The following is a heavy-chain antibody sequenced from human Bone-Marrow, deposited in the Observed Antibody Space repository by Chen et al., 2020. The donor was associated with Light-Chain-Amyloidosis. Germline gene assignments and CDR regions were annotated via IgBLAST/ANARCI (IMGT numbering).Heavy chain of an antibody. CDR1: GSAFSSYD. CDR2: ISGSSNYI. CDR3: ARSTSRDYNYFYGMDV. J-gene: IGHJ6*02. Sequence: EVQLVESGGGLVNPGGSLRLSCAASGSAFSSYDMNWVRQAPGKGLEWVSCISGSSNYIYYADSVRGRFTISRDNAENALYLQMNSLRVEDTAVYYCARSTSRDYNYFYGMDVWGQGTTVTVSS. D-gene: IGHD2-2*01. V-gene: IGHV3-21*01.